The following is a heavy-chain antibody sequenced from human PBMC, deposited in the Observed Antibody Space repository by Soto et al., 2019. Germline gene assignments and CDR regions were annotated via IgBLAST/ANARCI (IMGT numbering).Heavy chain of an antibody. V-gene: IGHV4-34*01. CDR2: INHSGST. J-gene: IGHJ5*02. Sequence: PSETLSLTCAVYGGSFSGYYWSWIRQPPGKGLEWIGEINHSGSTNYNPSLKSRVTISVDTSKNQFSLKLSSVTAADTAVYYCARGRYIVVMVYVLTASTKNWFDPWGHGTLVTVSS. D-gene: IGHD2-8*01. CDR1: GGSFSGYY. CDR3: ARGRYIVVMVYVLTASTKNWFDP.